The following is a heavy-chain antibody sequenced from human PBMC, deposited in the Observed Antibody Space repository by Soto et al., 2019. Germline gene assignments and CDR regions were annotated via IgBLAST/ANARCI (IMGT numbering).Heavy chain of an antibody. CDR3: ARVLGSTYIAVAGYLDY. CDR2: ISSSSSYI. V-gene: IGHV3-21*01. D-gene: IGHD6-19*01. J-gene: IGHJ4*02. CDR1: GFTFSSYS. Sequence: XGALTASCSASGFTFSSYSMNWVRQAPGKGLEWVSSISSSSSYISYADSVKGRFTISRDNAKNSLYLQMNSLRAEDTAVYYCARVLGSTYIAVAGYLDYWGQGTLGTVSS.